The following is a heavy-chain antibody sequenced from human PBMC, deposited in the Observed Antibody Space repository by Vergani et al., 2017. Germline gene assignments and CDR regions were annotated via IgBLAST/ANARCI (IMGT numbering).Heavy chain of an antibody. CDR1: GGSFSGYY. V-gene: IGHV4-34*01. Sequence: QVQLQQWGAGLLKPSETLSLTCAVYGGSFSGYYWSWIRQPPGKGLEWIGKINHSGSTNYNPSLKSRDTISVDKSKNQFSLKLSSVTAADTAVYYCARGWEEYVFDYWGQGTLVTVSS. D-gene: IGHD2/OR15-2a*01. J-gene: IGHJ4*02. CDR3: ARGWEEYVFDY. CDR2: INHSGST.